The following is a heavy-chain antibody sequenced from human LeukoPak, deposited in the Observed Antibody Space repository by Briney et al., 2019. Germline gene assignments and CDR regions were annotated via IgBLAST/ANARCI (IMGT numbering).Heavy chain of an antibody. V-gene: IGHV4-34*01. CDR1: GGSFSGYY. J-gene: IGHJ4*02. CDR3: ARGHYDILTGYYPYVWKYYFDY. CDR2: INHSGST. D-gene: IGHD3-9*01. Sequence: SETLSLTCAVYGGSFSGYYWSWIRQPPGKGLEWIGEINHSGSTNYNPSLPSRVTISVDTSKNQFSLKLSSVTAADTAVYYCARGHYDILTGYYPYVWKYYFDYWGQGTLVTVSS.